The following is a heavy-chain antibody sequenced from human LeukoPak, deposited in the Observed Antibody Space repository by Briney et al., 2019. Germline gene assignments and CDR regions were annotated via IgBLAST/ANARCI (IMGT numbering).Heavy chain of an antibody. Sequence: GRSLRLSCAASGFTFSSYAMHWVRQAPGKGLEWVAVISYDGSNKYYADSVKGRFTISRDNSKNTLYLQMNSLRAEDTAVYYCARSSGWGVIIIPYYYYGMDVWGKGTTVTVSS. J-gene: IGHJ6*04. D-gene: IGHD3-10*01. V-gene: IGHV3-30*04. CDR1: GFTFSSYA. CDR2: ISYDGSNK. CDR3: ARSSGWGVIIIPYYYYGMDV.